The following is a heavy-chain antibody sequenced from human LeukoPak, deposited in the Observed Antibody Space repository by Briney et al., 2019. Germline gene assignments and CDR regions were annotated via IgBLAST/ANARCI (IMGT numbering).Heavy chain of an antibody. D-gene: IGHD4-23*01. CDR2: INHSGST. J-gene: IGHJ4*02. CDR3: ARVVDPSYSDYGGMFDS. CDR1: GGSFSGYY. Sequence: SETLSLTCAVYGGSFSGYYWSWIRQPPGKGLEWIGEINHSGSTNYNPSLKSRVTISVDTSKNQSSLKLSSVTAADTAMYYCARVVDPSYSDYGGMFDSWGQGTLVTVSS. V-gene: IGHV4-34*01.